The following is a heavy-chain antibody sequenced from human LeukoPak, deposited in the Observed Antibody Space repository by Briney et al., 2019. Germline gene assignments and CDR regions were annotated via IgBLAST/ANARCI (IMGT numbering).Heavy chain of an antibody. CDR3: AKDLDTLGIAVAGDDY. D-gene: IGHD6-19*01. J-gene: IGHJ4*02. CDR1: GFTFSSYA. Sequence: GGSLRLSCAASGFTFSSYAMSWVRQAPGEGLEWVSAISGSGGSTYYADSVKGRFTISRDNSKNTLYLQMNSLRAEDTAVYYCAKDLDTLGIAVAGDDYWGQGTLVTVSS. V-gene: IGHV3-23*01. CDR2: ISGSGGST.